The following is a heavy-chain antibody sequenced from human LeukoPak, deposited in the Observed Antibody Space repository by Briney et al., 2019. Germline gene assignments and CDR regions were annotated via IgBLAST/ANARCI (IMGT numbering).Heavy chain of an antibody. J-gene: IGHJ4*02. CDR1: GGSISDSTYY. D-gene: IGHD4-17*01. CDR3: ARVRSTVTIDY. CDR2: IYYSGST. Sequence: SETLSLTCTVFGGSISDSTYYWGWIRQPPGKGLEWIGTIYYSGSTYYNPSLRSRVTISVDTSKNQFSLKLSSVTAADTAVYYCARVRSTVTIDYWGQGTLVTVSS. V-gene: IGHV4-39*07.